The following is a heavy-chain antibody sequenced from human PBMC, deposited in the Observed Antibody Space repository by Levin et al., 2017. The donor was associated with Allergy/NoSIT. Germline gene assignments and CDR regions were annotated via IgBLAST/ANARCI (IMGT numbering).Heavy chain of an antibody. V-gene: IGHV4-34*01. J-gene: IGHJ4*02. D-gene: IGHD4-17*01. Sequence: PSETLSLTCAVYGGSFSGYYWSWIRQPPGKGLEWIGEINHSGSTNYNPSLKSRVTISVDTSKNQFSLKLSSVTAADTAVYYCARMTVTTFPYYFDYWGQGTLVTVSS. CDR2: INHSGST. CDR1: GGSFSGYY. CDR3: ARMTVTTFPYYFDY.